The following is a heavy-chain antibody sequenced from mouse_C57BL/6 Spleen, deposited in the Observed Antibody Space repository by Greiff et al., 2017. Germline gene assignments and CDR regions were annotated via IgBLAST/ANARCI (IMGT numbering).Heavy chain of an antibody. CDR2: IYPYNDGT. D-gene: IGHD2-4*01. Sequence: EVQLQQSGPELVKPGASVKMSCKASGYTFTSYVMHWVKQKPGQGLEWIGYIYPYNDGTKYNEKFKGKATLTSDKSSRTAYMALSSLTSEDSAVYYCARYYYDYDGGFAYWGQGTLVTVSA. CDR3: ARYYYDYDGGFAY. J-gene: IGHJ3*01. CDR1: GYTFTSYV. V-gene: IGHV1-14*01.